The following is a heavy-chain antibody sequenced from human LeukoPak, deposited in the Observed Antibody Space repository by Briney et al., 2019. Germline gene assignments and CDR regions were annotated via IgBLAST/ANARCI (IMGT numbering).Heavy chain of an antibody. J-gene: IGHJ4*02. Sequence: PGGSLRLSCAASGFTFSSYSMNWVRQAPGKGLEWVSSISSSSSYLYYADSVKGRFTISRDNAKNSLYLQMNSLRAEDTAVYYCARDWDYGDYVDYWGQGTLVTVSS. CDR3: ARDWDYGDYVDY. CDR1: GFTFSSYS. D-gene: IGHD4-17*01. CDR2: ISSSSSYL. V-gene: IGHV3-21*01.